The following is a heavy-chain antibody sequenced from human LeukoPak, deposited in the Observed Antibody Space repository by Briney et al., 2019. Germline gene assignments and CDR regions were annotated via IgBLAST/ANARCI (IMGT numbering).Heavy chain of an antibody. J-gene: IGHJ4*02. CDR3: ARDRLAARGTFDY. D-gene: IGHD6-6*01. CDR2: INPNSGGT. Sequence: ASVKVSCMASGYTFTDYYMHWVRQAPGQGLEWMGWINPNSGGTNYAQKFQGRVTMTRDTSISTAYMELSRLRSDDTAVYYCARDRLAARGTFDYWGQGTLVTVSS. V-gene: IGHV1-2*02. CDR1: GYTFTDYY.